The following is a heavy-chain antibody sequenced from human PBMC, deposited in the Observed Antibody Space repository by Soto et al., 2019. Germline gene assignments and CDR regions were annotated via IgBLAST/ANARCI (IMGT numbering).Heavy chain of an antibody. CDR1: GGSISSGDYY. J-gene: IGHJ6*02. D-gene: IGHD3-3*01. CDR3: ARDSGVRFLEWYIRRPYGMDV. V-gene: IGHV4-30-4*01. CDR2: IYYSGST. Sequence: PSETLSLTCTVSGGSISSGDYYWSWIRQPPGKGLEWIGYIYYSGSTYYNPSLKSRVTMSVDTSKNQFSLKLSSVTAADTAVYYCARDSGVRFLEWYIRRPYGMDVWGQGTTVTVSS.